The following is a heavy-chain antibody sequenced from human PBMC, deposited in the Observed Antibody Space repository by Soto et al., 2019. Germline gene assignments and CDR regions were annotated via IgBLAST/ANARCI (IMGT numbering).Heavy chain of an antibody. CDR2: ISSSSSTI. Sequence: EVQLVESGGGLVQPGGSLRLSCAASGFTFSGYSMNWVRQAPGKGLEWVSYISSSSSTIYYADSVKGRFTISRDNAKNSVYLHMNSLRAEDTAVYYRARDGNLYGYGSSHSFDPWGQGTLVTVSS. CDR1: GFTFSGYS. V-gene: IGHV3-48*01. J-gene: IGHJ5*02. D-gene: IGHD3-10*01. CDR3: ARDGNLYGYGSSHSFDP.